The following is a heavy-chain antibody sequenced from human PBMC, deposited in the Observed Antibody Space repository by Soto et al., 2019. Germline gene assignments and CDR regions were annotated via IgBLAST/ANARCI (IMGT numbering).Heavy chain of an antibody. V-gene: IGHV1-8*01. J-gene: IGHJ6*02. Sequence: ASVKVSCKASGYTFTSYDINWVRQATGQGLEWMGWMNPNSGNTGYAQKFQGRVTMTSNTSISTAYMELSSLRSEDTAVYYCARVELRFLEWLLEFGTYGMDVWGQGTTVTVSS. CDR2: MNPNSGNT. D-gene: IGHD3-3*01. CDR3: ARVELRFLEWLLEFGTYGMDV. CDR1: GYTFTSYD.